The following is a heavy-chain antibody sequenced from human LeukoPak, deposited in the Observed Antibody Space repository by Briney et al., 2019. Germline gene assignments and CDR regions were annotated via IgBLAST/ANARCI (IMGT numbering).Heavy chain of an antibody. CDR1: GGSISSGGYY. J-gene: IGHJ3*01. Sequence: SQTLSLTCTVSGGSISSGGYYWSWIRQPPGKGLEWIGYIYHSGSTYYNPSLKSRVTISVDRSKNQFSLKLSSVTAADTAVYYCAIMGSAYGNAFDVWGQGTMVTVSP. D-gene: IGHD3-3*01. V-gene: IGHV4-30-2*01. CDR3: AIMGSAYGNAFDV. CDR2: IYHSGST.